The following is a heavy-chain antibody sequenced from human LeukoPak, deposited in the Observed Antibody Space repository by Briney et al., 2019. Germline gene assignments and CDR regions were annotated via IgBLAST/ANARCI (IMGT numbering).Heavy chain of an antibody. CDR2: INNSGST. CDR3: ARGRYGPRLGN. CDR1: GASFCDSY. Sequence: PSETLSLTCAVYGASFCDSYWSWIRQSPEKGLEWIGEINNSGSTSYNPSLNSRVIMSVDRSKNQFSLRLTSVTAADTAVYYCARGRYGPRLGNWGQGTLVTVSS. J-gene: IGHJ4*02. D-gene: IGHD3-16*01. V-gene: IGHV4-34*01.